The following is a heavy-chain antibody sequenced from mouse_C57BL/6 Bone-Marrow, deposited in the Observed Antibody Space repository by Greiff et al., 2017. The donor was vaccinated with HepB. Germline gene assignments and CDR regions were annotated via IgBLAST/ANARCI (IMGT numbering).Heavy chain of an antibody. CDR3: ARSVYGSSYAMDY. D-gene: IGHD1-1*01. J-gene: IGHJ4*01. CDR1: GYTFTSYW. CDR2: IDPSDSET. V-gene: IGHV1-52*01. Sequence: VQLQQSGAELVRPGSSVKLSCKASGYTFTSYWMHWVKQRPIQGLEWIGNIDPSDSETHYNQKFKDKATWTVDKSSSTAYMQRSSLTSEDSAVYYCARSVYGSSYAMDYWGQGTSVTVSS.